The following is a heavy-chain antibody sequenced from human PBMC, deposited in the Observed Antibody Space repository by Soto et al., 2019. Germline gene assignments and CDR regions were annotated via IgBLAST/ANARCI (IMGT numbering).Heavy chain of an antibody. D-gene: IGHD2-15*01. V-gene: IGHV4-39*07. CDR3: ARGMHCSGGSCYSRWFDP. CDR1: GGSISSSSYY. J-gene: IGHJ5*02. CDR2: IYYSGST. Sequence: SETLSLTCTVSGGSISSSSYYWGWIRQPPGQGLEWIGSIYYSGSTYYNPSLKSRATISVDTPKNQFSLKLSSVTAADTAVYYCARGMHCSGGSCYSRWFDPWGQGTLVTVSS.